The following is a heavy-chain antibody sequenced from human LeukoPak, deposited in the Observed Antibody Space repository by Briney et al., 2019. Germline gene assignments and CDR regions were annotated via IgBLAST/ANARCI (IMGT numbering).Heavy chain of an antibody. CDR1: GFTFSDYY. CDR2: ISSSGSTI. CDR3: ARSSSSHYYYYGMDV. D-gene: IGHD6-13*01. Sequence: GGSLRLSCAASGFTFSDYYMSWIRQAPGKGLEWVSYISSSGSTIYYADSVKGRFTISRDNAKNSLYPQMNSLRAEDTAVYCCARSSSSHYYYYGMDVWGQGTTVTVSS. J-gene: IGHJ6*02. V-gene: IGHV3-11*01.